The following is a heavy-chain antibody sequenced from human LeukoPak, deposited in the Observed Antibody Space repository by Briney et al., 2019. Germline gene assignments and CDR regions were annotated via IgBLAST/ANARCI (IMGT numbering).Heavy chain of an antibody. V-gene: IGHV4-34*01. CDR3: ASGFGMARGKYYFDY. Sequence: SETLSLTCAVYGGSFSGYYWSWIRQPPGKGLEWIGEINHSGSTNYNPSLKSRVTISVDTSKNQFSLKLSSVTAADTAVYYCASGFGMARGKYYFDYWGRGTLVTVSS. CDR2: INHSGST. D-gene: IGHD3-10*01. J-gene: IGHJ4*02. CDR1: GGSFSGYY.